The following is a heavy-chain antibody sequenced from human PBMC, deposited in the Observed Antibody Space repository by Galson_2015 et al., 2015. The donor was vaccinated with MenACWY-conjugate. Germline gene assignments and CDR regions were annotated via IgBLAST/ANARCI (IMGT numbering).Heavy chain of an antibody. CDR2: ISPGDSNT. CDR3: ARHPPGGRGMDF. V-gene: IGHV5-51*01. Sequence: QSGAEVKQPGESLKISCKGSGSYFTSYWIAWVRQIPGKGLEWMGLISPGDSNTRYSPSFQGQVTISADKAISTAYLQWSSLKASDTAMYYCARHPPGGRGMDFWGRGTTVTVSS. D-gene: IGHD1-26*01. J-gene: IGHJ6*02. CDR1: GSYFTSYW.